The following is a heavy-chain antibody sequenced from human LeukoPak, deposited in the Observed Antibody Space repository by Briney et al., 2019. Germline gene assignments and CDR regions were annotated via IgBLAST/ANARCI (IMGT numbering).Heavy chain of an antibody. CDR1: GFTFSSYG. CDR2: IWYDGSNK. Sequence: GGSLRLYCAASGFTFSSYGMHWVRQAPGKGREWVADIWYDGSNKYYADSVKGRFTISRDNSKNTLYLQMNSLRAEDTAVYYCATSSSSWYYFDYWGQGTLVTVSS. V-gene: IGHV3-33*01. D-gene: IGHD6-13*01. J-gene: IGHJ4*02. CDR3: ATSSSSWYYFDY.